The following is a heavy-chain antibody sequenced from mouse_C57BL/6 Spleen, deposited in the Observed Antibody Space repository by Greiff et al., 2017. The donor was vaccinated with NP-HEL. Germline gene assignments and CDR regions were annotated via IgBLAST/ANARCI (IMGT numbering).Heavy chain of an antibody. V-gene: IGHV1-64*01. J-gene: IGHJ2*01. CDR3: ARSWSSLLDY. Sequence: QVQLKQSGAELVKPGASVKLSCKASGYTFTSYWMHWVKQRPGQGLEWIGMIHPNSGSTNYNEKFKSKATLSVDKSSSTAYMQLSSLTSEDSAVYYCARSWSSLLDYWGQGTTLTVSS. CDR2: IHPNSGST. D-gene: IGHD6-2*01. CDR1: GYTFTSYW.